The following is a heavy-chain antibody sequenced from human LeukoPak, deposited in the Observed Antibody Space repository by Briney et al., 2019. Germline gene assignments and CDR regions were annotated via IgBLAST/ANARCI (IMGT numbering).Heavy chain of an antibody. Sequence: SVKVSCKASGGTFRSYAISWVRQAPGQGLEWMGGIIPIFGTANYAQKFQGRVTITADESTSTAYMELSSLRSEDTAVYYCARVGYSGSLSGSFDIWGQGTMVTVSS. D-gene: IGHD1-26*01. CDR1: GGTFRSYA. V-gene: IGHV1-69*13. CDR2: IIPIFGTA. CDR3: ARVGYSGSLSGSFDI. J-gene: IGHJ3*02.